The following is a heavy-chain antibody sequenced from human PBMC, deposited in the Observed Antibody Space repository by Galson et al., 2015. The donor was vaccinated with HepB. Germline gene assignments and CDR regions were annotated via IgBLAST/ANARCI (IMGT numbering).Heavy chain of an antibody. Sequence: LRLSCAASGFTFSSYGMHWVRQAPGKGLEWVAVISYDGSNKYYADSVKGRFTISRDNSRNTLYLQMSSLRAEDTAVYYCARLDGYCSSTSCYRGIVVDAFDIWGQGTMVTVSS. J-gene: IGHJ3*02. D-gene: IGHD2-2*03. V-gene: IGHV3-30*03. CDR3: ARLDGYCSSTSCYRGIVVDAFDI. CDR1: GFTFSSYG. CDR2: ISYDGSNK.